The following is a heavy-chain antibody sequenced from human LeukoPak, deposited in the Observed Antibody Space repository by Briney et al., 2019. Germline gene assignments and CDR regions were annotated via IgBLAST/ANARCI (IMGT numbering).Heavy chain of an antibody. CDR2: MNPNNGNK. CDR1: GYTFTNYD. Sequence: GASVKVSCKASGYTFTNYDINWVRQAPGQGLEWMGWMNPNNGNKGNAQKFQGRFTMTTNNPISTAYMELSSLSSEDTAVYYCARTLCDAAKCKYYVNMDVWGKGTTVTVSS. J-gene: IGHJ6*04. D-gene: IGHD2/OR15-2a*01. V-gene: IGHV1-8*02. CDR3: ARTLCDAAKCKYYVNMDV.